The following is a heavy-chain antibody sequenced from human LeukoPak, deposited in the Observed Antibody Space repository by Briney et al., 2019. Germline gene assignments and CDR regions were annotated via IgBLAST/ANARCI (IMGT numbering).Heavy chain of an antibody. CDR3: ARGNSVGDIAWWFDP. CDR1: GYSFTSHY. CDR2: INPSGSST. D-gene: IGHD3-16*02. Sequence: ASVKVSCTASGYSFTSHYMHWVRQAPGQGLEWLRLINPSGSSTLYAQKFQGRVTMTRDMSTTTNYMELSSLRSADTAVYYCARGNSVGDIAWWFDPWGQGTLVTVSS. J-gene: IGHJ5*02. V-gene: IGHV1-46*01.